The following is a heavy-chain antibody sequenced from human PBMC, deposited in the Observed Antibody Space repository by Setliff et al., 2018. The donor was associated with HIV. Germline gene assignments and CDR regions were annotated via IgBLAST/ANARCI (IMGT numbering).Heavy chain of an antibody. CDR3: ARGVASYYYYMDV. CDR1: GGSFSGYY. CDR2: IIHSGTT. V-gene: IGHV4-34*01. J-gene: IGHJ6*03. D-gene: IGHD5-12*01. Sequence: SETLSLTCAVYGGSFSGYYWSWIRQPPGKGLEWIGEIIHSGTTNYNPSLESRVTISVDTSKNQFSLNLSSVTAADTAMYYCARGVASYYYYMDVWGKGTTVTVSS.